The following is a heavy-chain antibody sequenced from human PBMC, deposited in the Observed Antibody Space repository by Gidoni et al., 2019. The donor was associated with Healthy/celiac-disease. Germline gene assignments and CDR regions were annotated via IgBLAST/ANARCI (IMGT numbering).Heavy chain of an antibody. D-gene: IGHD1-7*01. CDR3: ARELITGTTQALDY. J-gene: IGHJ4*02. CDR1: GFIFGRYS. V-gene: IGHV3-21*01. Sequence: EVQLVESGGGLFKPGGSLQLSCAASGFIFGRYSMNWVRQAPGKGLEWVSSISSSSSYIYYADSVKGRFTISRDNAKKSLYLQKNSLRAEDTAVYYCARELITGTTQALDYWGQGTLVTVSS. CDR2: ISSSSSYI.